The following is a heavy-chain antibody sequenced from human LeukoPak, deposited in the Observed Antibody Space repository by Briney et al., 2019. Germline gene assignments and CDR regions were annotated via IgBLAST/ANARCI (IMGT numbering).Heavy chain of an antibody. D-gene: IGHD6-19*01. V-gene: IGHV1-3*01. CDR3: ARASIAVAGRWYY. CDR2: INAGNGNT. J-gene: IGHJ4*02. Sequence: ASVKVSCKASGYTFTSYAMHWVRQAPGQRLEWMGWINAGNGNTKYSQKLQGRVTITRDTSASTAYMELSSLRSEDTAVYYCARASIAVAGRWYYWGQGTLVTVSS. CDR1: GYTFTSYA.